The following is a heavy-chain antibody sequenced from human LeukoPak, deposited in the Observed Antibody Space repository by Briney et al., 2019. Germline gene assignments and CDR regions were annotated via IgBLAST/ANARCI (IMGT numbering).Heavy chain of an antibody. V-gene: IGHV4-31*03. J-gene: IGHJ5*02. Sequence: SETLFLTCTVSGGSISSGGYYWSWIRQHPGKGLEWIGYIYYSGSTYYNPSLKSRVTISVDTSKNQFSLKLSSVTAADTAVYYCARARDYYGSGSYCFDPWGQGTLVTVSS. CDR2: IYYSGST. D-gene: IGHD3-10*01. CDR3: ARARDYYGSGSYCFDP. CDR1: GGSISSGGYY.